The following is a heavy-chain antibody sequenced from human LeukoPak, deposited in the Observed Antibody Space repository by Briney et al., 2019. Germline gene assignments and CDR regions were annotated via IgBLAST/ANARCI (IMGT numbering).Heavy chain of an antibody. D-gene: IGHD2-2*01. CDR3: ASTLRRGYVALGY. V-gene: IGHV3-66*01. CDR2: IYSGGST. Sequence: GGSLRLSCAASGFTVSSNYMSWVRQAPGKGLEWVSVIYSGGSTYYADSVKGRFTISRDNSKNTLYLQMNSLRAEDTAVYYCASTLRRGYVALGYWGQGTLVTVSS. CDR1: GFTVSSNY. J-gene: IGHJ4*02.